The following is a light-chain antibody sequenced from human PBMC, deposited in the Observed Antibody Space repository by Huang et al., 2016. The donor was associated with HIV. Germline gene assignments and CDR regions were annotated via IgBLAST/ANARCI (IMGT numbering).Light chain of an antibody. Sequence: EIVLTQSPVTLSLSPGERATLPCRASQSVSVYLAWYQQKTGQAPRLLIYYASTRATGIPARFSGSGSGTDFTLTINSLEPEDFAVYYCQHRYNWPETFGQGTRLEIK. CDR1: QSVSVY. CDR2: YAS. J-gene: IGKJ5*01. V-gene: IGKV3-11*01. CDR3: QHRYNWPET.